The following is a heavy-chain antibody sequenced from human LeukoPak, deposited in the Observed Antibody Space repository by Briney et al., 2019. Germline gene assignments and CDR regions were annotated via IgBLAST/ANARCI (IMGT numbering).Heavy chain of an antibody. D-gene: IGHD4-11*01. Sequence: SETLSLTCAVFGGSFSGYYWSWLRQPPGKGLEGIGEINHSGSTSYNPSLKSRVTISVDTSKNQFSLKLSSVTAADTAVYYCATRTTVTMYFDYWGQGTLVTVSS. CDR1: GGSFSGYY. CDR2: INHSGST. CDR3: ATRTTVTMYFDY. V-gene: IGHV4-34*01. J-gene: IGHJ4*02.